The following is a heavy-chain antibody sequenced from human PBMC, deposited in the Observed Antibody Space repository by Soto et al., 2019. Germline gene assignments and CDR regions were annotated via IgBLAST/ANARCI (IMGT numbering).Heavy chain of an antibody. CDR1: GFNFSDYY. Sequence: QVQLVESGGGLVKPGGSLRLSCAASGFNFSDYYMTWIRQAPGKGLEWISYISSSSRDTEYADSVKGRFMISRDNAKRSMSLQMNSLRVEDTAVYYCARWLEVLTTSDSWGQGTLVTVSS. CDR2: ISSSSRDT. J-gene: IGHJ5*01. V-gene: IGHV3-11*06. CDR3: ARWLEVLTTSDS. D-gene: IGHD3-22*01.